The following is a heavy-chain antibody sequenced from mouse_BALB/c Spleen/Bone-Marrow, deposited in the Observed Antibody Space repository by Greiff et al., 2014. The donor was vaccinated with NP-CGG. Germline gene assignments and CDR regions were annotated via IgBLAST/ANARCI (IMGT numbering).Heavy chain of an antibody. Sequence: VQLVESGPGLVAPSQSLSITCTVSGFSLTSYGVHWVRQPPGEGLEWLGVIWAGGSTNYNSALMSRLSISKDNSKSQVFLKMNSLQTDDTAMYYCAREGITTWYFDVWGAGTTVTVSS. CDR3: AREGITTWYFDV. V-gene: IGHV2-9*02. CDR1: GFSLTSYG. CDR2: IWAGGST. D-gene: IGHD2-4*01. J-gene: IGHJ1*01.